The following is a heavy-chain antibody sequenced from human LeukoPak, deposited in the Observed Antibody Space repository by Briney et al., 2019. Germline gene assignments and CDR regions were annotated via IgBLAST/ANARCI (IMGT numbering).Heavy chain of an antibody. CDR2: IVVGSGDT. D-gene: IGHD6-13*01. Sequence: SVKVSCKASGFTFTSSAMQWVRQARGQRLEWIGWIVVGSGDTNYAQKFQERVTFTRDMSTSTAYMGLNSLRSEDTAVYYCAAVGGYSSSWYPFDYWGQGTLVTVSS. J-gene: IGHJ4*02. CDR3: AAVGGYSSSWYPFDY. V-gene: IGHV1-58*02. CDR1: GFTFTSSA.